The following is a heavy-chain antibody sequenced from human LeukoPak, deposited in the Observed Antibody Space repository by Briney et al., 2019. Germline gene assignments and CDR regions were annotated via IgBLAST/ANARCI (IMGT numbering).Heavy chain of an antibody. CDR2: ITSSSSHI. CDR1: GFTFSHYT. D-gene: IGHD4-11*01. V-gene: IGHV3-21*01. J-gene: IGHJ6*03. CDR3: ARVMMGATVTTFHYYCMDV. Sequence: GGSLRLSCAACGFTFSHYTIGWVRQAPGKGLERVASITSSSSHIYYADSVKGRFTISRDNAKNEVYLQMNSLRGEDTAIYYCARVMMGATVTTFHYYCMDVWGGGTAVTVSS.